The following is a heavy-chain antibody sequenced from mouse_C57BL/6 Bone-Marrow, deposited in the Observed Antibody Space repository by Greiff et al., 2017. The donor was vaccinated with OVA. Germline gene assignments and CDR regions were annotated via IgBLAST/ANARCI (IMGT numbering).Heavy chain of an antibody. J-gene: IGHJ3*01. V-gene: IGHV5-12*01. CDR3: ARHAGNAY. Sequence: DVMLVESGGGLVQPGGSLKFSCAASGFTFSDYYMYWVRQTPEKRLEWVAYISNGSGSTYYPDTVKGRFNISRDNAKNTLYLHMSRLKSEDTVMYYCARHAGNAYWGQGTLVTVSA. CDR2: ISNGSGST. D-gene: IGHD4-1*01. CDR1: GFTFSDYY.